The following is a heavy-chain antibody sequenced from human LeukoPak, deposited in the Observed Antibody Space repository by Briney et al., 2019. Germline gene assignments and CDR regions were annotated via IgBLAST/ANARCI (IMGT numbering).Heavy chain of an antibody. V-gene: IGHV1-2*02. CDR2: INPNTGAT. Sequence: ASVKVSCKASGYTLTGYYLHWVRQAPGQGLEWMGWINPNTGATHSAQKFQGRITMTRDSSISTAYMDLSRLRSDDTTVYYCARDRVGSGWPRPYYFEVWGQGTLVTVSS. J-gene: IGHJ4*02. D-gene: IGHD6-19*01. CDR1: GYTLTGYY. CDR3: ARDRVGSGWPRPYYFEV.